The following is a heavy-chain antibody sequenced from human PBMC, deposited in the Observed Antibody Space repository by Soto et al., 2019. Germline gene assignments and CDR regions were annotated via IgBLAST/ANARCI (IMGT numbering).Heavy chain of an antibody. D-gene: IGHD3-3*01. CDR3: ARGSPYDFWSGYYLIGWFDP. V-gene: IGHV4-39*01. Sequence: PSETLSLTCTVSGGSISSSSYYWGWIRQPPGKGLEWIGSIYYSGSTYYNPSLKSRVTISVDTSKNQFSLKLSSVTAADTAVYYCARGSPYDFWSGYYLIGWFDPWGQGTLVTVSS. J-gene: IGHJ5*02. CDR2: IYYSGST. CDR1: GGSISSSSYY.